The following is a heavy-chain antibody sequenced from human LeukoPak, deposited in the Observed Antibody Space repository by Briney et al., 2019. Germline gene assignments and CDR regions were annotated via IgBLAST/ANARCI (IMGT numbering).Heavy chain of an antibody. CDR1: GFTFSSYG. CDR2: IWYDASNK. J-gene: IGHJ4*02. D-gene: IGHD3-22*01. CDR3: ARSTWNVVVINFDY. V-gene: IGHV3-33*01. Sequence: GGSLRLSCAASGFTFSSYGMHWVRQAPGKGLEWVAVIWYDASNKYYADSVKGRFTISRDNSKNTLYLQMNSLRAEDTAVYYCARSTWNVVVINFDYWGQGTLVTVSS.